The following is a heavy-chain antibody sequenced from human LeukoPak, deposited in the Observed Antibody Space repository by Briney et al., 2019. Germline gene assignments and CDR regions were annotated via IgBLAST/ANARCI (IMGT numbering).Heavy chain of an antibody. CDR1: GFTFSSYS. CDR3: ARAGITVRAFDY. V-gene: IGHV3-21*01. CDR2: ISSSSSYI. D-gene: IGHD1-20*01. J-gene: IGHJ4*02. Sequence: PGGSLRLSCAASGFTFSSYSMNWVRQAPGKGLEWVSSISSSSSYIYYADSVKGRFTISRDNAKNSLYLQMNSLRAEDTAVYYCARAGITVRAFDYWGQGTLVTVSS.